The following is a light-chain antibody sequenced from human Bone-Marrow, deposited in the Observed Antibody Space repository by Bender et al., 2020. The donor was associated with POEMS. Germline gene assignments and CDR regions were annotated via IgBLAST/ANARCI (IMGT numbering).Light chain of an antibody. V-gene: IGLV2-14*03. CDR3: SSYTSISNSLV. CDR2: DVS. Sequence: SALTQPASVSGSPGQSITISCTGTSSDVGGYNYVSWYQQHPGKAPKFMIYDVSNRPSGVSNRFSGYKSGNTASLINSERHAEKEDYYYCSSYTSISNSLVFGGGTKLTVL. CDR1: SSDVGGYNY. J-gene: IGLJ3*02.